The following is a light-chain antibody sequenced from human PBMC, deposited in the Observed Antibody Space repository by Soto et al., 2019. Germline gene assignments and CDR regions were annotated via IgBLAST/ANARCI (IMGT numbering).Light chain of an antibody. V-gene: IGKV3-20*01. CDR1: QSLSGNY. J-gene: IGKJ1*01. CDR3: QHYGASPWT. Sequence: NVLTQSPGTLSLSPGQRATLSFSASQSLSGNYLAWYQQKPGQAPRVLIYRASIRATGISDRFSGSGSGTDFTLTINRLEPEDFAVYYCQHYGASPWTFGQGTKVDIK. CDR2: RAS.